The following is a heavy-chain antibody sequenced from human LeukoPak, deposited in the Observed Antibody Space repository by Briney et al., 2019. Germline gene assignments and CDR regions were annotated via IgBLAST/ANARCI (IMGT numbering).Heavy chain of an antibody. CDR1: GGSISSYY. D-gene: IGHD6-6*01. CDR3: ARGSSIVTSTIDWFDP. Sequence: SETLSLTCTVSGGSISSYYWSWIRQPPGKGLEWIGYIYYSGSTNYNPSLKSRVTISVDTSKNQFSLKLSSVTAADTAVYYCARGSSIVTSTIDWFDPWGQGALVAVSS. CDR2: IYYSGST. J-gene: IGHJ5*02. V-gene: IGHV4-59*01.